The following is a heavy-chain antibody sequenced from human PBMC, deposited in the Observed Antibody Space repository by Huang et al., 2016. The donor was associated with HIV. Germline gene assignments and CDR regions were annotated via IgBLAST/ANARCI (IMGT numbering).Heavy chain of an antibody. CDR3: ATLPPVNYGRSGGRVRDY. J-gene: IGHJ4*02. V-gene: IGHV1-8*01. CDR2: MNPNSGNT. Sequence: QVQLVQSGAEVKKPGASVKVSCKASGYTFSNYDINWVRQAPGQGVGGMGWMNPNSGNTGYARKFQGRVTMTRSTSISTAYMELSRLGFEDTAVYYCATLPPVNYGRSGGRVRDYWGQGSLVTVSS. CDR1: GYTFSNYD. D-gene: IGHD2-15*01.